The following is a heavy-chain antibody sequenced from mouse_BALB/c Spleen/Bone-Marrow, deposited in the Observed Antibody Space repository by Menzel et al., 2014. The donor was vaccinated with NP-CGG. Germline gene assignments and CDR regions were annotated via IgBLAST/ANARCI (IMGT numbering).Heavy chain of an antibody. CDR1: GYTFSNYW. D-gene: IGHD1-1*01. CDR2: ILPGSGTA. Sequence: VQLQQSGAELMKPGASVKISCKATGYTFSNYWIDWVKQRPGHGLEWIGEILPGSGTANYNEKFKGKATFTADTSSNTAYMQLSSLTSEDSALYYCARASVVPSSLDCWGQGTTLTVST. CDR3: ARASVVPSSLDC. V-gene: IGHV1-9*01. J-gene: IGHJ2*01.